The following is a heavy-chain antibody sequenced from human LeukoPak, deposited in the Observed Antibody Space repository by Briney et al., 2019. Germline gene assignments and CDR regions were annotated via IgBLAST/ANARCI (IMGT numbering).Heavy chain of an antibody. J-gene: IGHJ6*03. D-gene: IGHD3-22*01. V-gene: IGHV1-2*02. CDR2: INPNSGGT. CDR1: GYTFTGYY. CDR3: ARDGGHDSSGYYLYYYYYYMDV. Sequence: GASVKVSCKASGYTFTGYYMHWVRQAPGQGLEWMGWINPNSGGTNYAQKFQGRVTMTRDTSISTAYMELSRLRSDDTAVYYCARDGGHDSSGYYLYYYYYYMDVWGKGTTVTISS.